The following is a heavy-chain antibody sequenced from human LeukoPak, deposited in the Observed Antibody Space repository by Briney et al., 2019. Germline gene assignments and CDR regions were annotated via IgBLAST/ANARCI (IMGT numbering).Heavy chain of an antibody. V-gene: IGHV3-48*01. J-gene: IGHJ3*02. CDR2: ISSSNSTI. D-gene: IGHD1-20*01. CDR3: ARDHNYAFDI. CDR1: AFTFSAYS. Sequence: GSLRLSCAASAFTFSAYSMNWARQAPGKGREWISYISSSNSTIDYTDSVKGLFTISGDNAKNSLYLQMNGLNAEDTAVYYCARDHNYAFDIWGQGTMVTVSS.